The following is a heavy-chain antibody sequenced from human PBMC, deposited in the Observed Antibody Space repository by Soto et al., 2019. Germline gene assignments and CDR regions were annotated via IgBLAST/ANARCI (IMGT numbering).Heavy chain of an antibody. CDR1: GFTFSNAW. D-gene: IGHD2-2*01. CDR2: IKSKTDGGTT. J-gene: IGHJ6*02. Sequence: GGSLRLSCAASGFTFSNAWMNWVRQAPGKGLEWVGRIKSKTDGGTTDYAAPVKGRFTISRDDSKNTLYLQMNSLKTEDTAVYYCTTAIYCSSTSCYDQSYYYGMDVWGQGTTVTVSS. CDR3: TTAIYCSSTSCYDQSYYYGMDV. V-gene: IGHV3-15*07.